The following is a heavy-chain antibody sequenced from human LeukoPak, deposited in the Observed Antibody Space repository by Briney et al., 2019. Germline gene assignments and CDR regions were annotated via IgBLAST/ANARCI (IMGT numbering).Heavy chain of an antibody. Sequence: SVKVSCKASGGTFSSYAISWVRQAPGQGLEWMGGIIPIFGTANYAQKSQGRVTITADKSTSTAYMELSSLRSEDTAVYYCARGPYSSSWSNFDYWGQGTLVTVSS. CDR3: ARGPYSSSWSNFDY. J-gene: IGHJ4*02. V-gene: IGHV1-69*06. CDR1: GGTFSSYA. CDR2: IIPIFGTA. D-gene: IGHD6-13*01.